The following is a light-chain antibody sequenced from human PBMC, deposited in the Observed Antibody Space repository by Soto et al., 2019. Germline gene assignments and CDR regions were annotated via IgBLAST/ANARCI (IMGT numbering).Light chain of an antibody. Sequence: DIQMTQSPSSLSASVGDRVTITCRASQGIGGDAGWYQQKPGKPPKRLIYATSTLQSGIPSRFSGGGFGTEFTLTISSLQPEDFATYYCAQHNSYPRTFGQGTRVEMK. J-gene: IGKJ1*01. CDR2: ATS. V-gene: IGKV1-17*01. CDR3: AQHNSYPRT. CDR1: QGIGGD.